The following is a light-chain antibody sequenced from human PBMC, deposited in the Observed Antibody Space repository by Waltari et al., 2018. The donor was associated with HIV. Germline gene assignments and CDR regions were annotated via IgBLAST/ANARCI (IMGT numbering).Light chain of an antibody. CDR1: TSDVGGYNY. J-gene: IGLJ1*01. V-gene: IGLV2-14*03. Sequence: QSALTQSASVTGSAGQSITIACPATTSDVGGYNYVSRYQQHPGNAPTLRIYDVSNRPSGVSNRFSGSKSGNTASLTISGLQAEDEADYYCSSYTSSSTLRVFGTGTKVTVL. CDR2: DVS. CDR3: SSYTSSSTLRV.